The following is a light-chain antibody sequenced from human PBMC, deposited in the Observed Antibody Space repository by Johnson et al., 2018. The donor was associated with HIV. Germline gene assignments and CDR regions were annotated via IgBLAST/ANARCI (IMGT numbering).Light chain of an antibody. CDR3: GTWDTSLNAFV. V-gene: IGLV1-51*01. CDR1: SSNIGNND. J-gene: IGLJ1*01. Sequence: QLVLTQPPSVSAAPGQKVTISCSGSSSNIGNNDVSWYQQLPGTAPKLLIYDNNKRPSGIPDRFSGSKSGMSATLAITGLQTGDEADYYCGTWDTSLNAFVLGTGTSVIVL. CDR2: DNN.